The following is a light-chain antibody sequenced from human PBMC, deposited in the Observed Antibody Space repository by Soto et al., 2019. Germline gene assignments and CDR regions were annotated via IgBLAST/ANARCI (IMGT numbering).Light chain of an antibody. CDR3: PQRHVCPPVT. CDR1: PSVTNF. Sequence: EIVLTQSPATLSLSPGERATLSCRASPSVTNFLAWYQQKPGQAPRLLIYGAFNRATGIPARFSGSGSGTDFTLTISSLEPEDSAVYCCPQRHVCPPVTFGQGTRLEIK. CDR2: GAF. V-gene: IGKV3-11*01. J-gene: IGKJ5*01.